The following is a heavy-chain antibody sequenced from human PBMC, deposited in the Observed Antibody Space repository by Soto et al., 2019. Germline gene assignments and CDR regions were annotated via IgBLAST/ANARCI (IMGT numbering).Heavy chain of an antibody. CDR3: ARDQMYSSGWYLLY. CDR2: IWYDGSNK. CDR1: GFPFCSYG. D-gene: IGHD6-19*01. V-gene: IGHV3-33*01. J-gene: IGHJ4*02. Sequence: QLGGSLSLSCAASGFPFCSYGMDWVRQAPGKGLEWVAVIWYDGSNKYYADSVKGRFAISRDNSKNTLYLQMNSLRAEDTAVYYCARDQMYSSGWYLLYWGQGTLVTVSS.